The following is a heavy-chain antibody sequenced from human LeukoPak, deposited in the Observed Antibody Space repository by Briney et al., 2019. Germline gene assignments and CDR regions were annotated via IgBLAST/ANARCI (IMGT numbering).Heavy chain of an antibody. CDR2: ISWNSGSI. Sequence: GRSLRLSCAASGFTFDDYAMHWVRQALGKGLEWVSGISWNSGSIGYADSVKGRFTISRDNAKNSLYLQMNSLRAEDTALYYCAKSDSSGYYYFSFDYWGQGTLVTVSS. J-gene: IGHJ4*02. CDR1: GFTFDDYA. V-gene: IGHV3-9*01. CDR3: AKSDSSGYYYFSFDY. D-gene: IGHD3-22*01.